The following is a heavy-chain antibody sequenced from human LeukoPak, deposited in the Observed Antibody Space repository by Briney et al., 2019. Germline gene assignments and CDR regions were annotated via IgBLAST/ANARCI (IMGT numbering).Heavy chain of an antibody. J-gene: IGHJ4*02. CDR2: ISYDGSNK. CDR3: ASSEVRGVTTDY. V-gene: IGHV3-30-3*01. D-gene: IGHD3-10*01. CDR1: GFTFSSYA. Sequence: GGSLRLSCAASGFTFSSYAMHWVRQAPGKGLEWVAVISYDGSNKYYADSVKGRFTISRDNSKNTLYLQMNSLRAEDTAVYYRASSEVRGVTTDYWGQGTLVTVSS.